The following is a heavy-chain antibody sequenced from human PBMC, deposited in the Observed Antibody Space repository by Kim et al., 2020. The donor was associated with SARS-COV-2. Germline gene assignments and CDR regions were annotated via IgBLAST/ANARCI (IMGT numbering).Heavy chain of an antibody. J-gene: IGHJ4*02. CDR1: GFTFSSYA. D-gene: IGHD6-13*01. CDR3: VKDRSRKAAAVFYFDY. Sequence: GGSLRLSCSASGFTFSSYAMHWVRQAPGKGLEYVSAISSNGGSTYYADSVKGRFTISRDNSKNTLYLQMSSLRAEDTAVYYCVKDRSRKAAAVFYFDYWGQGTLVTVSS. V-gene: IGHV3-64D*06. CDR2: ISSNGGST.